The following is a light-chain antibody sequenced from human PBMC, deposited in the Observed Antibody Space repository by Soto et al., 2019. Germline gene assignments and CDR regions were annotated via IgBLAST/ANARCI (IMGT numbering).Light chain of an antibody. Sequence: ALTQPASVSGSPGQSITMSCTGTSNDVGGYNYVSWFQQHPGKAPKLLIFEVSNRPSGVSHRFSGSKSGNTASLTISGLQAEDEADYYCSSFTSTSTFVFGSGTKVTVL. J-gene: IGLJ1*01. CDR2: EVS. V-gene: IGLV2-14*01. CDR1: SNDVGGYNY. CDR3: SSFTSTSTFV.